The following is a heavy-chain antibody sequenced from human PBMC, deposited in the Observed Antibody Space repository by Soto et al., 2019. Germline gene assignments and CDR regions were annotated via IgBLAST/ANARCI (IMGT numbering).Heavy chain of an antibody. CDR2: IYYSGST. D-gene: IGHD3-10*01. Sequence: QVQLQESGPGLVKPSQTLSLTCTVSGGSISSGDYYWSWIRQPPGKGLEWIGYIYYSGSTHYNPSLKSRVTISVDTSKNQFSLKLSSVTAADTAVYYCARAMVRGVTVDYGMDVWGQGTTVTVSS. CDR3: ARAMVRGVTVDYGMDV. CDR1: GGSISSGDYY. V-gene: IGHV4-30-4*01. J-gene: IGHJ6*02.